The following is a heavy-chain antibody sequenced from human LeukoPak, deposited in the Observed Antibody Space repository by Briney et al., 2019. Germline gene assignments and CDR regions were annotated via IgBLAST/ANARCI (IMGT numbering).Heavy chain of an antibody. CDR3: ARVSPYYYYGMDV. CDR2: IIPIFGTA. CDR1: GGTFSSYA. Sequence: ASVKVSCTASGGTFSSYAISWVRQAPGQGLEWMGGIIPIFGTANYAQKFQGRVTITADESTSTAYMELSSLRSEDTAVYYCARVSPYYYYGMDVWGQGTTVTVSS. V-gene: IGHV1-69*13. J-gene: IGHJ6*02.